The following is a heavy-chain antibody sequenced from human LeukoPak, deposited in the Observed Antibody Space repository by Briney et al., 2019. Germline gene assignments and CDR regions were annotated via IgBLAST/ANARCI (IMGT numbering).Heavy chain of an antibody. CDR2: INPNSGGT. CDR3: VRKSATRRTSEFDY. J-gene: IGHJ4*02. Sequence: AASVKVSCKASGYTFTGYYMHWVRQAPGQGLEWMGWINPNSGGTKYAQKFQGRVTMTRDTSITTAYMDLSSLGSDDTAVFYCVRKSATRRTSEFDYWGQGTPVTVSS. CDR1: GYTFTGYY. V-gene: IGHV1-2*02. D-gene: IGHD2-15*01.